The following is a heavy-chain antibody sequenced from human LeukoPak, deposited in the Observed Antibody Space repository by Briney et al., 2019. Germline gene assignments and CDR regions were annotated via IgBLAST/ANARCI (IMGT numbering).Heavy chain of an antibody. CDR1: GVSISNYY. CDR3: ARDKYCSGGRCYYGFDP. CDR2: LYYSGST. D-gene: IGHD2-15*01. J-gene: IGHJ5*02. V-gene: IGHV4-59*01. Sequence: SETLSLTCTVSGVSISNYYWSWIRQPPGKALEWIEYLYYSGSTNYNPSLKSRVTLSVDTSKNQFSLKLSSVTAADTAVYYCARDKYCSGGRCYYGFDPWGQATLVTVSS.